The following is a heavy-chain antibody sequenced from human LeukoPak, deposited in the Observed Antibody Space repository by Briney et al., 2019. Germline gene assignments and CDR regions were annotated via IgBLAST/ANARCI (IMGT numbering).Heavy chain of an antibody. Sequence: SVKVSCKASGFTFTSSAMQWVRQARGQRLEWIGWIVVGSGNTNYAQKFQERVTITRDMSTSTAYMELSSLRSEDTAVYYCAKGGYCSSTSCYVTGWFDPWGQGTLVTVSS. V-gene: IGHV1-58*02. D-gene: IGHD2-2*01. CDR2: IVVGSGNT. CDR1: GFTFTSSA. CDR3: AKGGYCSSTSCYVTGWFDP. J-gene: IGHJ5*02.